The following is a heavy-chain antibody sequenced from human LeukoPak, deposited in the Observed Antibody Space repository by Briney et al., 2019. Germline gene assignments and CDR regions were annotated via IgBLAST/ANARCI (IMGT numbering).Heavy chain of an antibody. Sequence: GSLRLSCAASGFTFSSYWVHWVRQPPGKGLVWVSRINSDGSSTSYADSVKGRFTISRDNAKNTLYLQMNSLRAEDTAVYYCARGPPTGITIGDAFDIWGQGTMVTVSS. D-gene: IGHD3-16*01. CDR3: ARGPPTGITIGDAFDI. CDR1: GFTFSSYW. CDR2: INSDGSST. V-gene: IGHV3-74*01. J-gene: IGHJ3*02.